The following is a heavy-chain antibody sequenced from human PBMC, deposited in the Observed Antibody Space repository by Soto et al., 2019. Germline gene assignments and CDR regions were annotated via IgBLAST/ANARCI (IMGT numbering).Heavy chain of an antibody. D-gene: IGHD3-22*01. J-gene: IGHJ1*01. CDR3: AREDSSSGSAGTFQH. V-gene: IGHV3-30-3*01. CDR2: IGNDGTAT. CDR1: GFTFGIYP. Sequence: QVQLVESGGGVVQPGRSLRLSCAASGFTFGIYPMHWVRRAPGKGLEWVAVIGNDGTATSYPDSVKGRFTISRDNSKNTLYLEMNGLTAEDTALYFCAREDSSSGSAGTFQHWGQGTLVTVSS.